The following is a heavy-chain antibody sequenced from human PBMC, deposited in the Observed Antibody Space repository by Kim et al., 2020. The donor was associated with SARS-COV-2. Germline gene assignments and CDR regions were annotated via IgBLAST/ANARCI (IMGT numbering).Heavy chain of an antibody. J-gene: IGHJ4*02. CDR3: ARNPRYGDSSGYYYVPNLDY. D-gene: IGHD3-22*01. V-gene: IGHV3-30*07. Sequence: RFTISIDNSKNTLYLQMNSLRAEDTAVYYCARNPRYGDSSGYYYVPNLDYWGQGTLVTVSS.